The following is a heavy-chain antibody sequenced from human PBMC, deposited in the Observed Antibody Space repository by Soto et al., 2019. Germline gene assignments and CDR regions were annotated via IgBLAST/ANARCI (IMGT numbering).Heavy chain of an antibody. CDR2: ISGSGGYT. CDR1: GFTIGSDA. V-gene: IGHV3-23*01. CDR3: AKGRTTGCSGGSCTIRKGFDP. J-gene: IGHJ5*02. Sequence: EVQLLESGGGLVQPGGSLSLSCAAPGFTIGSDAMSWVRQAPGKGLEWVSAISGSGGYTLYADSVRGRFTISRDNSRNTLYLQMNSLRAEDTAVYYCAKGRTTGCSGGSCTIRKGFDPWGQGTLVTVSS. D-gene: IGHD2-15*01.